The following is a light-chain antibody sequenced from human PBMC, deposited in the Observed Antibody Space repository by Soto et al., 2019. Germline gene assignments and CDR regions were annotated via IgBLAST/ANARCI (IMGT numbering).Light chain of an antibody. CDR2: DAS. Sequence: EIVMTQSPATLSASPGEGATLSCKAGQHDYNNLAWYQQRPGQPPMLLIYDASTRATGISARFSGSGYGTEFTLTISSLQSEDFAVYFCQQCRNWPLTFGGGTKVEIK. J-gene: IGKJ4*01. CDR3: QQCRNWPLT. CDR1: QHDYNN. V-gene: IGKV3-15*01.